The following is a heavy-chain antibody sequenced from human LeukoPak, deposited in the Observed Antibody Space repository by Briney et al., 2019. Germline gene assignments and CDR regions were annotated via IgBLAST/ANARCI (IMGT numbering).Heavy chain of an antibody. J-gene: IGHJ4*02. V-gene: IGHV3-66*02. CDR3: ARVAARPLVDY. Sequence: GGSLRLSCAASGFTVSSNYMSWVRQAPGKGLEWVSVIYSGGSTYYAGSMKGRFTISRDNSKNTLYLQMNSLRAEDTAVYYCARVAARPLVDYWGQGTLVTVSS. CDR1: GFTVSSNY. CDR2: IYSGGST. D-gene: IGHD6-6*01.